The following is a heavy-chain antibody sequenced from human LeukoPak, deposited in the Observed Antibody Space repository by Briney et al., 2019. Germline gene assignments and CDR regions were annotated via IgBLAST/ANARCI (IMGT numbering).Heavy chain of an antibody. CDR2: ISGSGGST. Sequence: GGSLRLSCAASGFTFSSYAMSWVRQAPGKGLEWVSAISGSGGSTYYAHSVKGRFTISRDNSKNTLYLQMNSLRAEDTAVYYCAKRALGNTYYYDSSGYYRDWGQGTLVTVSS. V-gene: IGHV3-23*01. D-gene: IGHD3-22*01. J-gene: IGHJ4*02. CDR1: GFTFSSYA. CDR3: AKRALGNTYYYDSSGYYRD.